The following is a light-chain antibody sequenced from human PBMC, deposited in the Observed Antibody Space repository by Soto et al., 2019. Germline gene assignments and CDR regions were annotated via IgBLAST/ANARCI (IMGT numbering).Light chain of an antibody. V-gene: IGKV1-33*01. CDR2: DAS. CDR3: QQYDNLPPPIT. J-gene: IGKJ5*01. Sequence: DIQMTQSPSSLSASVGDRVTITCQASQDISNYLNWYQQKPGKAPKLLIYDASNLETGVPSRFSGSGSGTDFTFTISSMQPEDNATYYCQQYDNLPPPITFGQGTRLEIK. CDR1: QDISNY.